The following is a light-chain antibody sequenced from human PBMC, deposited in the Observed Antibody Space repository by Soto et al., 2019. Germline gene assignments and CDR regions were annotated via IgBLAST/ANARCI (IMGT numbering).Light chain of an antibody. CDR1: SSDVGTYNL. V-gene: IGLV2-23*02. CDR3: CSYGGSRALPYV. J-gene: IGLJ1*01. CDR2: EVT. Sequence: QSALAQPASVSGSPEQSVTISCTGTSSDVGTYNLVSWYQQHPGKAPKLIIYEVTERPSGVSNRFSGSKFGNTASLTISGLLPEDEADYYCCSYGGSRALPYVFGTGTKVTVL.